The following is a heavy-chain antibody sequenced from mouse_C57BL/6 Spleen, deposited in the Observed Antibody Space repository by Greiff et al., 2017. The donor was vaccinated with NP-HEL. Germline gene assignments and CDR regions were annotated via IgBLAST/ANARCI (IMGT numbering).Heavy chain of an antibody. CDR3: ARHRVRGYVYYAMDY. D-gene: IGHD2-2*01. CDR1: GFTFSSYG. V-gene: IGHV5-6*01. CDR2: ISSGGSYT. J-gene: IGHJ4*01. Sequence: EVKLMESGGDLVKPGGSLKLSCAASGFTFSSYGMSWVRQTPDKRLEWVATISSGGSYTYYPDSVKGRFTISRDNAKNTLYLQMSSLKSEDTAMYYCARHRVRGYVYYAMDYWGQGTSVTVSS.